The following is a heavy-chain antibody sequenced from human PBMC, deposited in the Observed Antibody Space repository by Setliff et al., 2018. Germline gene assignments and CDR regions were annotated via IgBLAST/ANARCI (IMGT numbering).Heavy chain of an antibody. V-gene: IGHV4-4*07. CDR1: GGSISSYY. J-gene: IGHJ4*02. CDR2: IYIGGSA. Sequence: SETLSLTCTVSGGSISSYYWSWIRQPAGKGLEWIGHIYIGGSANYNPSLKSRVTMSIDTSKNQSSLRVSSVTAADTAVYYCARSFSRREKFLLDYWGQGALVTVSS. CDR3: ARSFSRREKFLLDY.